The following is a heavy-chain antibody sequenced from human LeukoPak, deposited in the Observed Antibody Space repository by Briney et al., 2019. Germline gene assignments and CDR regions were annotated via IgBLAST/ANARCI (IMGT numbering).Heavy chain of an antibody. CDR2: ITRSGDST. CDR1: GFTFNNYA. Sequence: GGSLRLSCAASGFTFNNYAMRWVRQAPGKGLEWVSSITRSGDSTYYADSVKGRFTISRDNSKNTLYLQMNSLRAEDTAVYYCAKDQRLYYYGSGSYGMDVWGQGTTVTVSS. J-gene: IGHJ6*02. CDR3: AKDQRLYYYGSGSYGMDV. D-gene: IGHD3-10*01. V-gene: IGHV3-23*01.